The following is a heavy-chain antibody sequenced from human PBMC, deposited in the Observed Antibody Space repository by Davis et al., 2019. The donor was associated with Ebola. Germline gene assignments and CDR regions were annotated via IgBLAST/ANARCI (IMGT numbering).Heavy chain of an antibody. CDR2: ISAYNGNT. J-gene: IGHJ6*02. CDR1: GYTFTSYG. V-gene: IGHV1-18*01. CDR3: ARVYCSSTSCYYYYGMDV. Sequence: ASVKVSCKASGYTFTSYGISWVRQAPGQGLEWMGWISAYNGNTNYAQKLQGRVTMTTDTSTSTAYMELRSLRSEDTAVYYCARVYCSSTSCYYYYGMDVWGQGTTVTVSS. D-gene: IGHD2-2*01.